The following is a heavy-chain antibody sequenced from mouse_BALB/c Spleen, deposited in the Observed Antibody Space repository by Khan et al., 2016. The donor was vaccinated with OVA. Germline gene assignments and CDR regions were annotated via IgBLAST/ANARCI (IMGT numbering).Heavy chain of an antibody. CDR2: IDPPNGNT. V-gene: IGHV14-3*02. CDR3: ARMARK. J-gene: IGHJ2*01. Sequence: EAQLQQSGAALVMSGAIAKLSFTASGLNIKDTYMHWLKQWPEQGLDWIGRIDPPNGNTKYDPKFQGKATIPADTSSNTASPQPTSLTSEDTAVYYCARMARKWGQGTTVTVSS. CDR1: GLNIKDTY.